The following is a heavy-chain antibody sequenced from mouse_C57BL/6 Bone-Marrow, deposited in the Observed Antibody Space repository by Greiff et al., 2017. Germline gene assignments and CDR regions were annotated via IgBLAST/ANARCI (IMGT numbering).Heavy chain of an antibody. CDR1: GYTFTSYW. J-gene: IGHJ4*01. CDR2: IDPSDSET. CDR3: ARWSYDSAYYAMDY. V-gene: IGHV1-52*01. Sequence: VQLQQPGAELVRPGSSVKLSCKASGYTFTSYWMHWVKQRPIQGLEWIGNIDPSDSETHYNQKFKDKATLTVDKSSSTAYMQLSSLTSEDSAVYYCARWSYDSAYYAMDYWVQGTSVTVSS. D-gene: IGHD2-4*01.